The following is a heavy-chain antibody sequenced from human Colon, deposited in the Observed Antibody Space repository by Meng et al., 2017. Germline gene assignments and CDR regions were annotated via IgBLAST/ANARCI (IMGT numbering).Heavy chain of an antibody. CDR1: GGSISGGGYY. CDR3: ARVLPFSSGWSYFDY. V-gene: IGHV4-31*01. Sequence: QVRVAGPCPCLVQPSLPLPLPGTVSGGSISGGGYYWSWTRQHPGKGLEWIGYIYYSGSTYYNPSLKSLVTISVDTSKNQFSLKLSSVTAADTAVYYCARVLPFSSGWSYFDYWGQGTLVTVSS. CDR2: IYYSGST. J-gene: IGHJ4*02. D-gene: IGHD6-19*01.